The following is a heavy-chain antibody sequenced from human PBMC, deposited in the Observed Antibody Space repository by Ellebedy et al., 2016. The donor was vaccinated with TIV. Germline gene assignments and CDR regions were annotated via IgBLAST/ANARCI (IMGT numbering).Heavy chain of an antibody. CDR2: IIPIFGTA. CDR1: GGTFSSYA. V-gene: IGHV1-69*13. J-gene: IGHJ6*02. CDR3: ARGGGSSTSCYPLSCPYYYGMDV. Sequence: SVKVSCXASGGTFSSYAISWVRQAPGQGLEWMGGIIPIFGTANYAQKFQGRVTITADESTSTAYMELSSLRSEDTAVYYCARGGGSSTSCYPLSCPYYYGMDVWGQGTTVTVSS. D-gene: IGHD2-2*01.